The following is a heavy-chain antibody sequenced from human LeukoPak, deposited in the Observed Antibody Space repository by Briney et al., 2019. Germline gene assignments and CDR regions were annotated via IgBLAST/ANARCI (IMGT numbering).Heavy chain of an antibody. CDR1: GFTFSSYD. D-gene: IGHD5-12*01. Sequence: PGGSLRLSCAASGFTFSSYDMHWVRQATGKGLEWVSAIGTAGDTYYPGSVKGRLTISRENAKNSLYLQMNSLRAGDTAVYYCARSLDSGYDWGPIGYWGQGTLVTVSS. V-gene: IGHV3-13*04. J-gene: IGHJ4*02. CDR3: ARSLDSGYDWGPIGY. CDR2: IGTAGDT.